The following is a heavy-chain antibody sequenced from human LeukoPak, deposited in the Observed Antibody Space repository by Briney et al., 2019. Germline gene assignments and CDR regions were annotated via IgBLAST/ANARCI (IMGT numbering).Heavy chain of an antibody. V-gene: IGHV3-11*06. CDR2: ISSSSSYT. CDR1: GFTFSDYY. CDR3: AREFSHYYGSGSYRYYFDY. D-gene: IGHD3-10*01. Sequence: GGSLRLSCAASGFTFSDYYMSWIRQAPGKGLEWVSYISSSSSYTNYADSVKGRFTISRDNAKNSLYLQMNSLRAEDTAVYYCAREFSHYYGSGSYRYYFDYWAREPWSPSPQ. J-gene: IGHJ4*02.